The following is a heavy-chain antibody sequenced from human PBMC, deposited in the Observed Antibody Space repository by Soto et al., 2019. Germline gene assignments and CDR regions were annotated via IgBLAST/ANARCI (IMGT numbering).Heavy chain of an antibody. V-gene: IGHV1-18*01. Sequence: QVHLVQSGAEVKKPGASVKVSCQGSGYAFTTYGITWVRQAPGQGLEWMGWISAHNGNTNYAQKLQGRVTVTRAPSTSTAYMELRSLRYDATAVYYCARGRYGDYWGQGALVTVSS. CDR2: ISAHNGNT. CDR1: GYAFTTYG. J-gene: IGHJ4*02. D-gene: IGHD1-1*01. CDR3: ARGRYGDY.